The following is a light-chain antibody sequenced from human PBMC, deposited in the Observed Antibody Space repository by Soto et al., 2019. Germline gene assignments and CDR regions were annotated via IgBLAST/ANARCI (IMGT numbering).Light chain of an antibody. CDR1: QSISSY. CDR2: AAS. V-gene: IGKV1-39*01. Sequence: DIQMTQTPSSRSASVGDRVTITCRASQSISSYLNWYQQKPGKAPKLLIYAASSLQSGVPSRFSGSGSGTDFTLTISSLQPEDFATYYCQQRYSTPLAFGGGTKVEIK. J-gene: IGKJ4*01. CDR3: QQRYSTPLA.